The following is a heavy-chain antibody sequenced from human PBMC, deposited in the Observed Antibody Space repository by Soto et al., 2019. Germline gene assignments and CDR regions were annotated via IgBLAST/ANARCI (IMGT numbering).Heavy chain of an antibody. CDR2: IYYSGST. J-gene: IGHJ1*01. Sequence: TLSLTCTVSGGSISSGAYYWSWIRQHPGKGLEWIGYIYYSGSTYYNPSLKSRVTISVDTSKNQFSLKLSSVTAADTAVYYCARYYGGNSGKYFQHWGQGTLVTVSS. D-gene: IGHD4-17*01. V-gene: IGHV4-31*03. CDR3: ARYYGGNSGKYFQH. CDR1: GGSISSGAYY.